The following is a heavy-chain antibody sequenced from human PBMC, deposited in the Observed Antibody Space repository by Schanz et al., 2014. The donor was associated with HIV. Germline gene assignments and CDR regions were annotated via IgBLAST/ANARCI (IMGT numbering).Heavy chain of an antibody. CDR2: ISNDGSNK. Sequence: QVQLVESGGGVVQPGRSLRLSCAASGFTFHSYAMHWVRQAPGKGLEWETVISNDGSNKYYTDAVKGRFTISRDNSKNTVYLQMNSLRPEDTAVYYCARMEQLIIGYYYGMDVWGQGTTVTVSS. V-gene: IGHV3-30-3*01. J-gene: IGHJ6*02. CDR3: ARMEQLIIGYYYGMDV. D-gene: IGHD3-16*01. CDR1: GFTFHSYA.